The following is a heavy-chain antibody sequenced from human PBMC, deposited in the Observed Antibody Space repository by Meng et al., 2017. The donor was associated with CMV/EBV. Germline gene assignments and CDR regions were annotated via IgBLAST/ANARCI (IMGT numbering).Heavy chain of an antibody. CDR1: GFTFSSYG. CDR2: IYSGGST. J-gene: IGHJ6*02. CDR3: ARGDCSSTSCYKDYYYYGMDV. D-gene: IGHD2-2*02. Sequence: GGSLRLSCAASGFTFSSYGMHWVRQAPGKGLEWVAVIYSGGSTYYADSVKGRFTISRDNSKNTLYLQMNSLRAEDTAVYYCARGDCSSTSCYKDYYYYGMDVWGQGTTVTVSS. V-gene: IGHV3-NL1*01.